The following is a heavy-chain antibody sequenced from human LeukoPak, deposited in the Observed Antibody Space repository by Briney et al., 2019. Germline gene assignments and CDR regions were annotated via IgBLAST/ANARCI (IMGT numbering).Heavy chain of an antibody. CDR1: GYTCTGYY. CDR2: INPNSGGT. V-gene: IGHV1-2*06. Sequence: ASVKVSCKASGYTCTGYYMHWVRQAPGQGLEWMGRINPNSGGTNYAQKFQGRVTMTRDTSISTAYMELSRLRSDDTAVYYCARGYSSGWYKSTYNWFDPWGQGTLVTVSS. CDR3: ARGYSSGWYKSTYNWFDP. D-gene: IGHD6-19*01. J-gene: IGHJ5*02.